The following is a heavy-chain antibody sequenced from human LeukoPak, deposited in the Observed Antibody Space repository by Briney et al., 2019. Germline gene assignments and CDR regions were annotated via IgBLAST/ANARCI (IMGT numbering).Heavy chain of an antibody. J-gene: IGHJ5*02. V-gene: IGHV4-38-2*02. CDR3: ARGRTAARPRHNWFDP. CDR2: IYHSGST. D-gene: IGHD6-6*01. CDR1: GYSISSGYY. Sequence: SETLSLTCTVSGYSISSGYYWGWIRQPPGKGLEWIGSIYHSGSTYYNPSLKSRVTISVDTSKNQFSLKLSSVTAADTAVYYCARGRTAARPRHNWFDPWGQGTLVTVSS.